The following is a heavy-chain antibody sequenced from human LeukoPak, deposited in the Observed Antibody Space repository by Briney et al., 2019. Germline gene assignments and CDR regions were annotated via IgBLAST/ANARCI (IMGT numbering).Heavy chain of an antibody. CDR2: INPALKTS. V-gene: IGHV1-69*08. CDR1: GASLTSHI. CDR3: ARVMRERHHFDS. D-gene: IGHD1-26*01. J-gene: IGHJ4*02. Sequence: SVTVSCKVSGASLTSHIMDWLRQAPGQGLEWMGLINPALKTSNYAQKFQGRVTITAEESTNTAYMELTSLTSDDTAVYYCARVMRERHHFDSWGQGTLVIASS.